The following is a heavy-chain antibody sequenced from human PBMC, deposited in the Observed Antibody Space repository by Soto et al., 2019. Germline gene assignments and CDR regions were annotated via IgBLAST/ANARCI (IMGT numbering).Heavy chain of an antibody. V-gene: IGHV1-18*04. CDR2: ISAYNGNT. Sequence: ASVKVSCKASGYTFTSYGISWVRQAPGQGLEWMGWISAYNGNTNYAQKHQGRVTMTTDTSTSTAYMELRSLRSDGTADYYCARDLVLPAATLTKTDVANCFDPWGQGTVVTVSS. D-gene: IGHD2-2*01. J-gene: IGHJ5*02. CDR3: ARDLVLPAATLTKTDVANCFDP. CDR1: GYTFTSYG.